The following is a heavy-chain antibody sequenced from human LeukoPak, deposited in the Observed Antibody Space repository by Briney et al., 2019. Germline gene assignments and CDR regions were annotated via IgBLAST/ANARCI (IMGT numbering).Heavy chain of an antibody. CDR3: AREGSPSSFDY. CDR2: ISSSGSSI. J-gene: IGHJ4*02. Sequence: GGSLRLSCAASGFTFSDYYMSWIRQAPGKGLEWVSYISSSGSSIYYADSVKGRFTISGDNAKNSLYLQMNSLRAEDTAVYYCAREGSPSSFDYWGQGTLVTVSS. D-gene: IGHD6-6*01. CDR1: GFTFSDYY. V-gene: IGHV3-11*04.